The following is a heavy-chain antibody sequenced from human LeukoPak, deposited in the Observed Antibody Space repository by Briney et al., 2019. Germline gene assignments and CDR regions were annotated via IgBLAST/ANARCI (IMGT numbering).Heavy chain of an antibody. CDR1: GGSISSYY. Sequence: SSETLSLTCTVSGGSISSYYWSWIRQPPGKGLEWIGEINHSGSTNYNPSLKSRVTISVDTSKNQFSLKLSSVTAADTAVYYCARRSQSMVRGGKDAFDIWGQGTMVTVSS. J-gene: IGHJ3*02. CDR3: ARRSQSMVRGGKDAFDI. D-gene: IGHD3-10*01. CDR2: INHSGST. V-gene: IGHV4-34*01.